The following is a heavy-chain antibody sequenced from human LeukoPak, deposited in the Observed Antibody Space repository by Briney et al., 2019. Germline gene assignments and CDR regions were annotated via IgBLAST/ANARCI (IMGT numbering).Heavy chain of an antibody. J-gene: IGHJ4*02. Sequence: GGPLRLSCAASGFTFSSYWMHWVRQGPGKGLVWVSRIDSGGSNTLYADSVRGRFTISRDNAKNTLYLQMNSLRVEDTAMYYCARVGREYSSSSPPDYWGQGTLVTVSS. CDR1: GFTFSSYW. CDR3: ARVGREYSSSSPPDY. D-gene: IGHD6-6*01. CDR2: IDSGGSNT. V-gene: IGHV3-74*01.